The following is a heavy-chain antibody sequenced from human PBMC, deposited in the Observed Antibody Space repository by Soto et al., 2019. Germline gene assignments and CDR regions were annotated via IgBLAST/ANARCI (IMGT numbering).Heavy chain of an antibody. D-gene: IGHD6-13*01. V-gene: IGHV1-18*01. J-gene: IGHJ3*02. CDR3: ARDQGQQLPGRGAFDI. CDR2: ISAYNGNT. Sequence: GASVKVSCKASGYTFTSYGISWVRQAPGQGLEWMGWISAYNGNTNYAQKLQGRVTMTTDTPTSTAYMELRSLRSDDTAVYYCARDQGQQLPGRGAFDIWGQGTMVTVSS. CDR1: GYTFTSYG.